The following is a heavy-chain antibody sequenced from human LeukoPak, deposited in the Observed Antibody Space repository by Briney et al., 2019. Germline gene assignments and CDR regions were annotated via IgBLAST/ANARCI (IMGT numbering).Heavy chain of an antibody. CDR2: MYYSGST. CDR1: GGSISSYY. CDR3: ARGGGITIFGVVIDDWFDP. D-gene: IGHD3-3*01. J-gene: IGHJ5*02. Sequence: SETLSLTCTVSGGSISSYYWSWIRQPPGNGLEWVGYMYYSGSTNYNTSLKTRVTISVATSKNQFSLNLSSVTAADTAVYYCARGGGITIFGVVIDDWFDPWGQGTLVTVSS. V-gene: IGHV4-59*01.